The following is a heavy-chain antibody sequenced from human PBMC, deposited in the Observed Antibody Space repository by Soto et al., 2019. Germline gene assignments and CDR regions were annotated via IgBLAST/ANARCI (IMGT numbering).Heavy chain of an antibody. D-gene: IGHD3-10*01. CDR2: IRTQLHGATT. J-gene: IGHJ6*03. Sequence: GGSLRLYCSGSGFTLGDFAMSWVRQAPGKGLEWVAFIRTQLHGATTEHAATVKGRFTISRDDEKGIGERKRKRGKREEKEGEEGKREKEREKERKREKEEEGREGGGKG. CDR3: KREKEREKERKREKEEEGREG. CDR1: GFTLGDFA. V-gene: IGHV3-49*04.